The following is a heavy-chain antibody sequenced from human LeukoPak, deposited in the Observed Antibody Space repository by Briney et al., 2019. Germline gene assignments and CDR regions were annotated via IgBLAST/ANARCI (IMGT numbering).Heavy chain of an antibody. CDR1: GGSISSYS. J-gene: IGHJ4*02. CDR2: INYSGST. D-gene: IGHD5-18*01. Sequence: MPSETLSLTCTVSGGSISSYSWSWIRQPPGKGPVWIAYINYSGSTNYNPSLKSRVTISVDPSKKQVSLRLSSVTAADTAVYYCAGSGYSYGYNFDYWGQGTLVTVSS. V-gene: IGHV4-59*01. CDR3: AGSGYSYGYNFDY.